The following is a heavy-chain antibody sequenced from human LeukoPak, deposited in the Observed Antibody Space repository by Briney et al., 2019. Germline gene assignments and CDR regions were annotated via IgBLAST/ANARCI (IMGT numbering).Heavy chain of an antibody. CDR2: IYPGDSDT. D-gene: IGHD6-13*01. J-gene: IGHJ4*02. CDR3: ARRIAGSGVDY. Sequence: RGESLKISCKGSGYSFASYWIGWVRQMPGKGLEWMGIIYPGDSDTRYSPSFQGQVTISADKPISTAYLQWRSLKASDSAMYYCARRIAGSGVDYWGQGTLVTVSS. V-gene: IGHV5-51*01. CDR1: GYSFASYW.